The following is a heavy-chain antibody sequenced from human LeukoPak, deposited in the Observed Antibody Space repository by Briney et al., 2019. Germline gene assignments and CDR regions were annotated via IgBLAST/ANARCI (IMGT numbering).Heavy chain of an antibody. CDR2: VYYSGST. Sequence: SETLSLTCTVSGGSINSYYWSWIRQSPGKGLEWIGYVYYSGSTNYNPSLKSRVTISVDTSKNQFSLKLSSVTAADTAVYYCTRYIWGSYPTFEDYWGQGTLVTVSS. D-gene: IGHD3-16*02. V-gene: IGHV4-59*01. CDR3: TRYIWGSYPTFEDY. J-gene: IGHJ4*02. CDR1: GGSINSYY.